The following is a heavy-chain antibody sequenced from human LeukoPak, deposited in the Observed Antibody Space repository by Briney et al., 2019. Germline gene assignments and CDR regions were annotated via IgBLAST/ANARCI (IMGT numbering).Heavy chain of an antibody. CDR1: GFTFSNAW. D-gene: IGHD3-10*01. CDR2: IKSKTDGGTT. V-gene: IGHV3-15*01. Sequence: GGSLRLSCAASGFTFSNAWMSWVRQAPGKGLEWVGRIKSKTDGGTTDYAAPVKGRFTISRDDSKNTLYLQMNSLKTEDTAVYYCTTDFASVRGVITAYDYWGQGTLVTVSS. CDR3: TTDFASVRGVITAYDY. J-gene: IGHJ4*02.